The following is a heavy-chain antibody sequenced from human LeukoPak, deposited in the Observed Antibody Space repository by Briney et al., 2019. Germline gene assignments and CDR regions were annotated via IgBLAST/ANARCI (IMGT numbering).Heavy chain of an antibody. V-gene: IGHV3-21*01. CDR3: ARGYYYDSSLISDGDAFDI. CDR1: GFTFSSYS. Sequence: GSLRLSCAASGFTFSSYSMNWVRQAPGKGLEWVSSISSSSSYIYYADSVKGRFTISRDNAKNSLYLQMNSLRAEDTAVYYCARGYYYDSSLISDGDAFDIWGQGTMVTVSS. CDR2: ISSSSSYI. D-gene: IGHD3-22*01. J-gene: IGHJ3*02.